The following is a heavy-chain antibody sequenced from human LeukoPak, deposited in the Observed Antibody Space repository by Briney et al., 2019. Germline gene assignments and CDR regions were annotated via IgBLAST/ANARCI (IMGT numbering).Heavy chain of an antibody. CDR3: ARDGVMVRGVGHFQH. D-gene: IGHD3-10*01. CDR1: GYTFTSYG. V-gene: IGHV1-18*01. Sequence: ASVKVSCKASGYTFTSYGISWVRQAPGQGLEWMGWISAYNGNTNYARKLQGRVTMTTDTSTSTAYMELRSLRSDDTAVYYCARDGVMVRGVGHFQHWGQGTLVTVSS. CDR2: ISAYNGNT. J-gene: IGHJ1*01.